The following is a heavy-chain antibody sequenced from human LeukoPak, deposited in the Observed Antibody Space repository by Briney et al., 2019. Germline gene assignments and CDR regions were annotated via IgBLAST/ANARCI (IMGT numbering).Heavy chain of an antibody. CDR1: GFTFRSYG. J-gene: IGHJ6*03. CDR2: IWYDGSNK. Sequence: GGSLRLSCAASGFTFRSYGMHWVRQAPGEGLEWVAVIWYDGSNKNYADSVKGRFTISRDNSKNTLYLQMNSLRVEDTAVYYCARDRAAAMEYYYMDVWGKGTTVTVSS. D-gene: IGHD2-2*01. V-gene: IGHV3-33*01. CDR3: ARDRAAAMEYYYMDV.